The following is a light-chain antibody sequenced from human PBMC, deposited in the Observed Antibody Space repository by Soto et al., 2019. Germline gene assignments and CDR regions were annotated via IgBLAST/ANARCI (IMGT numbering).Light chain of an antibody. CDR1: QSIRHY. V-gene: IGKV1-5*01. CDR2: GAS. J-gene: IGKJ1*01. CDR3: QHHNSYSQT. Sequence: DIQMTQSPPTLSASVGDRVTITCRASQSIRHYLAWYQQMPGKAPKLLIYGASTLQSGVPSRFNGSGSGTEFTLTISSLQPDDFGTYFCQHHNSYSQTFGPGTKVEIK.